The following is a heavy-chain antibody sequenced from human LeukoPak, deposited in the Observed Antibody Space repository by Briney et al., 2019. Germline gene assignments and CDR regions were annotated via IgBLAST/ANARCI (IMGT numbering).Heavy chain of an antibody. CDR3: AGHHPRNTVDF. V-gene: IGHV4-34*01. D-gene: IGHD2/OR15-2a*01. J-gene: IGHJ4*02. CDR1: GFAFSNYA. CDR2: INHSGST. Sequence: GSLRLSCETSGFAFSNYAMSWVRQPPGKGLEWIGEINHSGSTNYNPSLKSRVTISVDTSKNQFSLKLTSVTAADTAAYYCAGHHPRNTVDFWGQGTLVTVSS.